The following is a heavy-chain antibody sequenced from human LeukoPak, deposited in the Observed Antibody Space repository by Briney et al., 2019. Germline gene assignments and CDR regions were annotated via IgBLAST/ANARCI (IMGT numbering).Heavy chain of an antibody. CDR1: GFTFSSYA. D-gene: IGHD5-12*01. V-gene: IGHV3-64D*06. Sequence: PGGSLRLSCAASGFTFSSYAMFWVRQAPGKGLEYISGISSNGGNTDHADSVKGRFTISRDNSKSTLYLQMSSLRPEDTAVYYCKKAEGYSAYVSFDSGGKEPLVTVS. J-gene: IGHJ4*02. CDR2: ISSNGGNT. CDR3: KKAEGYSAYVSFDS.